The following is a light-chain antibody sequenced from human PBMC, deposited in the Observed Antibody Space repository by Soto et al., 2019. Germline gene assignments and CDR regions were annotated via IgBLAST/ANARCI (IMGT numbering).Light chain of an antibody. CDR3: QQSYSIPIT. CDR2: ATF. Sequence: DIQMTQSPSSLSASVGDRVTITCRASQSIRSSLNWYQQKPGEAPKLLIYATFTLHSGVPSRFSGSGSGTDFTLTISSLQPEDFASYHCQQSYSIPITFGQGTRLEIK. CDR1: QSIRSS. V-gene: IGKV1-39*01. J-gene: IGKJ5*01.